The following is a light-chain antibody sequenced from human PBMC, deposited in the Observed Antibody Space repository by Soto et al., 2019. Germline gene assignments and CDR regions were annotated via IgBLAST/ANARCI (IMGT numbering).Light chain of an antibody. V-gene: IGKV3-15*01. Sequence: EIVLTQSPGTLSLSPGERATLSCRASQTVRNNYLAWYQQKPGQAPRLLIYDASTRATGIPARFSGSGSGTDFTLTISGLQSEDFAVYYCQQYNNWPQTFGQGTKVDIK. CDR2: DAS. CDR3: QQYNNWPQT. CDR1: QTVRNN. J-gene: IGKJ1*01.